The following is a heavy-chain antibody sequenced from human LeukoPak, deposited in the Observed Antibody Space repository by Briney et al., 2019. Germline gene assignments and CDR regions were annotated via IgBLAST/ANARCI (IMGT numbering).Heavy chain of an antibody. V-gene: IGHV4-34*01. Sequence: SETLSLTCAVYGGSFSGYYWSWIRQPPGKGLEWIGEINHSGSTNYNPSLKSRVTISVDTSKNQFSLKLSSVTAADTAAYYCARGPSYYDFWSGYYSLYHWFDPWGQGTLVTVSS. J-gene: IGHJ5*02. CDR1: GGSFSGYY. D-gene: IGHD3-3*01. CDR2: INHSGST. CDR3: ARGPSYYDFWSGYYSLYHWFDP.